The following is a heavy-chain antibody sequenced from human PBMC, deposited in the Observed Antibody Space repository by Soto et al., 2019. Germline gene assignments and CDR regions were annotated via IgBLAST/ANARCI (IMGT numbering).Heavy chain of an antibody. J-gene: IGHJ4*02. CDR2: IYYSGST. CDR1: GGSMSSYY. CDR3: ARRWGGALDY. Sequence: QVQLQESGPGLVKPSETLSLTCTVSGGSMSSYYWSWIRQPPGKGLEWIGYIYYSGSTNYNPSLKSRVTISVDTSKNQFCLKLNSVTAADTAVYYCARRWGGALDYWGQGTLVTVSS. D-gene: IGHD3-16*01. V-gene: IGHV4-59*08.